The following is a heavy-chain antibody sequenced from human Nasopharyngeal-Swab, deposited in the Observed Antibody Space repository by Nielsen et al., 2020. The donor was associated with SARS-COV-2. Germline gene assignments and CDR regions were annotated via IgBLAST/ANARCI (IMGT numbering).Heavy chain of an antibody. CDR3: ARLATMIRGDYTTYYNGDMDV. V-gene: IGHV4-34*01. J-gene: IGHJ6*02. CDR1: GWSFSGYY. Sequence: SETLSLTCGVYGWSFSGYYWNWIRQAPGKGLEWIGEINYSGSTNSIPSLKSRVTISVDTSKNQFSLRLSSVTAADTAVYYCARLATMIRGDYTTYYNGDMDVWGQGTTVTLSS. CDR2: INYSGST. D-gene: IGHD3-10*01.